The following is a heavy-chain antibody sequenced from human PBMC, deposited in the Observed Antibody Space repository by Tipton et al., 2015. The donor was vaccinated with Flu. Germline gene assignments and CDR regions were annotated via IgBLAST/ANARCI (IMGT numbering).Heavy chain of an antibody. CDR1: GDSVSSNSAA. D-gene: IGHD2-2*01. Sequence: GLVKPSQTLSLTCAISGDSVSSNSAAWNWIRQSPSRGLEWLGRTYYGTKWYNDYAVSVKRRITINPDASKNQFSLQLNSVTPEDTAVYYCARGEPAAGSLSRFDPWGQGTLVTVSS. V-gene: IGHV6-1*01. CDR2: TYYGTKWYN. CDR3: ARGEPAAGSLSRFDP. J-gene: IGHJ5*02.